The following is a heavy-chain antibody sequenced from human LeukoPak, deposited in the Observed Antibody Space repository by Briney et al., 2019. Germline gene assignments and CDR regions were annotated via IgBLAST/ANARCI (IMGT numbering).Heavy chain of an antibody. CDR3: ARLRGGYGSGSYYTDY. D-gene: IGHD3-10*01. Sequence: SQTLSLTCTVSGGSITSGGFYWGWIRQPPGKGLEWIGSIYYSGSTYYNPSLKSRVTISVDTSKNQFSLKLGSVTAADTAVYYCARLRGGYGSGSYYTDYWGQGTLVTVSS. V-gene: IGHV4-39*01. CDR2: IYYSGST. J-gene: IGHJ4*02. CDR1: GGSITSGGFY.